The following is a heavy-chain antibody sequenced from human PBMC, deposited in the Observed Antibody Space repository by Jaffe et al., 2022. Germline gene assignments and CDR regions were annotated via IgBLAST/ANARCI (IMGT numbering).Heavy chain of an antibody. CDR3: ARSREQWLVYDY. J-gene: IGHJ4*02. D-gene: IGHD6-19*01. V-gene: IGHV4-38-2*01. CDR2: IYHSGST. Sequence: QVQLQESGPGLVKPSETLSLTCAVSGYSISSGYYWGWIRQPPGKGLEWIGSIYHSGSTYYNPSLKSRVTISVDTSKNQFSLKLSSVTAADTAVYYCARSREQWLVYDYWGQGTLVTVSS. CDR1: GYSISSGYY.